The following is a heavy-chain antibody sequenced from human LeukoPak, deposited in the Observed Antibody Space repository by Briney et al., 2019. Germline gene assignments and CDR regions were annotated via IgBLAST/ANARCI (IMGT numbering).Heavy chain of an antibody. D-gene: IGHD3-10*01. CDR3: ARGRYYGSGSYSTLDY. CDR2: TYYSGTS. J-gene: IGHJ4*02. V-gene: IGHV4-39*01. Sequence: SETLSLTCTVSGGSVSDSTYYWAWIRQPPGKGLVWIGSTYYSGTSYHNPSLETRVTMSVDTSSTQFSLRLSSVTAADTAVYYCARGRYYGSGSYSTLDYWGQGTLVTVSS. CDR1: GGSVSDSTYY.